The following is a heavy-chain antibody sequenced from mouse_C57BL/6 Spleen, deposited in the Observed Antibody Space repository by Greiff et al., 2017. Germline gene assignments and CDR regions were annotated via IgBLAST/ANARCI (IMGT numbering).Heavy chain of an antibody. J-gene: IGHJ4*01. V-gene: IGHV5-16*01. CDR3: ARVRVGWIFAMDY. CDR2: INYDGSST. CDR1: GFTFSDYY. D-gene: IGHD1-1*02. Sequence: EVKLMESEGGLVQPGSSMKLSCTASGFTFSDYYMAWVRQVPEKGLEWVANINYDGSSTYYLASLKSRFIISRDNAKNILYLQMSSLKSEDTATYYCARVRVGWIFAMDYWGQGTSVTVSS.